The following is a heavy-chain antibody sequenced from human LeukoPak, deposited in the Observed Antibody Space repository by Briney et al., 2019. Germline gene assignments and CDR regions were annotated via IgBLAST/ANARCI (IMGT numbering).Heavy chain of an antibody. CDR1: GYSFTSYW. Sequence: GESLRISCQGSGYSFTSYWISWVRQMPGKGLEWMGRIDPSDSYTNYSPSFQGHVTISADKSISTAYLQWSSLKASDTAMYYCARPAHYYDSSGYSLGDWGQGTLVTVSS. CDR2: IDPSDSYT. D-gene: IGHD3-22*01. V-gene: IGHV5-10-1*01. J-gene: IGHJ4*02. CDR3: ARPAHYYDSSGYSLGD.